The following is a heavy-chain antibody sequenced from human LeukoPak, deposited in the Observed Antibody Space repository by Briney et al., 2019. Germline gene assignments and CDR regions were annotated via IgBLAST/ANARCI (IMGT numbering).Heavy chain of an antibody. D-gene: IGHD3-10*01. CDR2: IYYSGST. V-gene: IGHV4-59*01. J-gene: IGHJ4*02. CDR1: GGSISSYY. Sequence: SETLSLTCTVSGGSISSYYWSWIRQPPGKGLEWIGYIYYSGSTNYNPSLKSRVTISVDTSKNQFSLKLSSVTAADTAVYYCARVLLVRGPFDYWGQGPRSPSPQ. CDR3: ARVLLVRGPFDY.